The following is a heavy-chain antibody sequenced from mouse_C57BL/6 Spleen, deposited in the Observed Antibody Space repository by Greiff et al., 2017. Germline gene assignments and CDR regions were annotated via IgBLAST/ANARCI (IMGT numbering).Heavy chain of an antibody. J-gene: IGHJ4*01. D-gene: IGHD2-5*01. V-gene: IGHV1-54*01. Sequence: QVQLQPSGAELVRPGTSVKVSCKASGYAFTNYLIVWVKRRPGQGLEWIGVIIPGSGGTNYNEKFKGKATLTADRSSSTAYMQLSSLTTEDSAVYICAGEGAYYSNYHYYAMDYWGQGPSVTV. CDR2: IIPGSGGT. CDR3: AGEGAYYSNYHYYAMDY. CDR1: GYAFTNYL.